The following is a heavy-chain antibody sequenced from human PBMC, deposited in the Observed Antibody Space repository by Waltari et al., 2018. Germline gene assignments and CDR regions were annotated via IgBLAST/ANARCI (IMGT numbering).Heavy chain of an antibody. J-gene: IGHJ6*02. CDR3: AREGTLLWFGELSRYYGMDV. V-gene: IGHV4-4*02. CDR1: GGSISSSTW. D-gene: IGHD3-10*01. Sequence: QVQLQESGPGLVKPSGTLSLTCAVSGGSISSSTWWSWVRQPPGKGLEWIGEIYHSGSTNYNPSLKSRVTISVDKSKNQFSLKLSSVTAADTAVYYCAREGTLLWFGELSRYYGMDVWGQGTTVTVSS. CDR2: IYHSGST.